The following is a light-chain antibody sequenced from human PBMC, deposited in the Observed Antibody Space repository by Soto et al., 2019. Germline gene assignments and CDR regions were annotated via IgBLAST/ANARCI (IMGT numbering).Light chain of an antibody. Sequence: QSALTQPASVSGSPGQSITISCTGTSSDVGGYNYVSGHQQHPGKVPKLMIYDVSYRPSGVSNRFSGSKSGNTASLTISGLQAEDEADYYCSSYTTSSTYVFGTGTKLTVL. V-gene: IGLV2-14*01. CDR2: DVS. CDR1: SSDVGGYNY. CDR3: SSYTTSSTYV. J-gene: IGLJ1*01.